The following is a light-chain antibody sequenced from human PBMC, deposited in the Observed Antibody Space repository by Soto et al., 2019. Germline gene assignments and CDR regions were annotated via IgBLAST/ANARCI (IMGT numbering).Light chain of an antibody. Sequence: DIVMTQSPDSLAVSLGERATINCKSSQSLLANCNNKNCLAWYQHKPGQPPKMLILWASTRESGVPDRFSGSGSGTDFTLTISSLQAEDAAVYYCQRFFSPPFPFGQGTKVDIK. CDR1: QSLLANCNNKNC. J-gene: IGKJ2*01. CDR3: QRFFSPPFP. CDR2: WAS. V-gene: IGKV4-1*01.